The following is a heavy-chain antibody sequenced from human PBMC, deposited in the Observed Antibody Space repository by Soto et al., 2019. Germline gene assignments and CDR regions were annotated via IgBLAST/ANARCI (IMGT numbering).Heavy chain of an antibody. CDR3: AKDRERGYSYGYFLYYYGMDG. Sequence: PGGSLRLSCAASGFTFSSYAMSWVRQAPGKGLEWVSAISGSGGSTYYADSVKGRFTISRDNSKNTLYLQMNSLRAEDTAVYYCAKDRERGYSYGYFLYYYGMDGWAQRTTVTVSS. CDR2: ISGSGGST. V-gene: IGHV3-23*01. CDR1: GFTFSSYA. D-gene: IGHD5-18*01. J-gene: IGHJ6*02.